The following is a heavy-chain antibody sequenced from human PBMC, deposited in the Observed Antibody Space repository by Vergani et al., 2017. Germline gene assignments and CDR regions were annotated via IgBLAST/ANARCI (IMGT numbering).Heavy chain of an antibody. CDR2: ISSSSSYI. V-gene: IGHV3-21*01. Sequence: VQLVESGGGLVKPGGSLRLSCAASGFTFSSYSMNWVRQAPGKGLEWVSSISSSSSYIYYADSVKGRFTISRDNAKNSLYLQMNSLRAEDTAVYYCARAGFLEWHPSDYWGKGTTVTVSS. D-gene: IGHD3-3*01. CDR1: GFTFSSYS. CDR3: ARAGFLEWHPSDY. J-gene: IGHJ6*04.